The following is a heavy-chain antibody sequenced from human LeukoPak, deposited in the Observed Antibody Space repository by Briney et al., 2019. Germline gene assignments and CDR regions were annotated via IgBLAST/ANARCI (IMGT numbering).Heavy chain of an antibody. CDR1: GGSISSYY. V-gene: IGHV4-4*07. Sequence: PSETLSLTCTVSGGSISSYYWSWIRQPAGRGLEWIGRIYTSGSTNYNPSLKSRVTMSVDTSKNQLSLNLSSVTAADTAVYYCAREYYYDSSGCYDYWGQGTLVTVSS. D-gene: IGHD3-22*01. CDR3: AREYYYDSSGCYDY. J-gene: IGHJ4*02. CDR2: IYTSGST.